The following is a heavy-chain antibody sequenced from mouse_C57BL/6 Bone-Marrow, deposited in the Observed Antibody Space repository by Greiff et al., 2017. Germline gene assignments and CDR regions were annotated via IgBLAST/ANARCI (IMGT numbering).Heavy chain of an antibody. CDR3: ASLLTGKGAY. CDR2: IWGVGST. J-gene: IGHJ3*01. V-gene: IGHV2-6*01. CDR1: GFSLTSSG. D-gene: IGHD4-1*01. Sequence: QVQLKQSGPGLVAPSQSLSITCTVSGFSLTSSGVDWVRQSPGKGLEWLGVIWGVGSTNYNSALKSRLSISKDNSKSQVFLKMNSLQTDDTAMYYCASLLTGKGAYWGQGTLVTVSA.